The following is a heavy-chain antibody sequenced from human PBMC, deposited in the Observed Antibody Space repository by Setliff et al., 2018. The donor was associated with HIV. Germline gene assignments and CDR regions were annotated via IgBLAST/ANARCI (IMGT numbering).Heavy chain of an antibody. D-gene: IGHD2-2*03. CDR3: ARVDIVVVPAGPYYYYGMDV. CDR1: GGSFSGYY. Sequence: PSETLSLTCAVYGGSFSGYYWSWIRQPPGKGLEWIGEINHSGSTNYNPSLKSRVTISVDASKNQFSLKLSSVTAADTVVYYCARVDIVVVPAGPYYYYGMDVWGQGTTVTVSS. J-gene: IGHJ6*02. CDR2: INHSGST. V-gene: IGHV4-34*01.